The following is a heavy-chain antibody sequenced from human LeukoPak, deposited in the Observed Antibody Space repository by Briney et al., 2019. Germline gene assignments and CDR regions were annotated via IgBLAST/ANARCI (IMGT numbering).Heavy chain of an antibody. CDR3: ARDKPGNRIFDY. V-gene: IGHV1-18*01. Sequence: ASVKVSCKAAGYTFVSHGISWVRLAPGQGLEWMGWISAYNGDTKYAQKFQGRVTMTTDTSTSIAYVELRSLRSDDTAVYYCARDKPGNRIFDYWGQGTLVTVSS. CDR2: ISAYNGDT. J-gene: IGHJ4*02. D-gene: IGHD1-26*01. CDR1: GYTFVSHG.